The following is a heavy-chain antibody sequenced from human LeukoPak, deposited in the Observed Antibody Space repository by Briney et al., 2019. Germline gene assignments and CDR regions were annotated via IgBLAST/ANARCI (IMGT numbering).Heavy chain of an antibody. CDR3: ATDRLGFAFDI. D-gene: IGHD3-16*01. CDR1: GYTLTELS. J-gene: IGHJ3*02. CDR2: FDPEAGET. Sequence: ASAKVSCKVPGYTLTELSMHRVRHTPGKGLEGVGGFDPEAGETIYAEEFQGRVTMTEGASTDTAYMELSSLRSEDTAVYYCATDRLGFAFDIWGQGTMVTVSS. V-gene: IGHV1-24*01.